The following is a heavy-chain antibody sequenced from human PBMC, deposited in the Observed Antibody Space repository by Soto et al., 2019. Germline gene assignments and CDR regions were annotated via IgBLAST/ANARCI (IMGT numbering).Heavy chain of an antibody. CDR2: ISYDGSNK. CDR1: GFTFSSYG. D-gene: IGHD4-17*01. Sequence: PGGSLRLSCAASGFTFSSYGMHWVRQAPGKGLEWVAVISYDGSNKYYADSVKGRFTISRDNSKNTLYLQMNSLRAEDTAVYYCARSYGDYVTTFDYWGQGTLVTVSS. V-gene: IGHV3-30*03. CDR3: ARSYGDYVTTFDY. J-gene: IGHJ4*02.